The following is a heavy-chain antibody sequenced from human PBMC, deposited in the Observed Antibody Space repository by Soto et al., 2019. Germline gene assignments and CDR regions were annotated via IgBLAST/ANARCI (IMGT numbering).Heavy chain of an antibody. CDR3: AKEWVYDTSGWSFDY. CDR2: ISDDGSNK. J-gene: IGHJ4*02. Sequence: QVQLVESGGGVVQPGRSLRLSCAASRFTFSSYGMNWVRQAPGKGLEWVAVISDDGSNKYYADSLKGRFTISRDNSKNTLYLQMNSLRAEDTAVYYCAKEWVYDTSGWSFDYWGQGTLVTVSS. CDR1: RFTFSSYG. D-gene: IGHD3-22*01. V-gene: IGHV3-30*18.